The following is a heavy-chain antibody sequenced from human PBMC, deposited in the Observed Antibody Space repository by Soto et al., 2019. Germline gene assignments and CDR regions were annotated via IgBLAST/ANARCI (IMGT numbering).Heavy chain of an antibody. CDR2: IYYSGST. CDR1: GGSISSYY. CDR3: ARHVPWLRENYFDY. V-gene: IGHV4-59*08. Sequence: SETLSLNCTVSGGSISSYYWSWIRQPPGKGLEWIGYIYYSGSTNYNPSLKSRVTISVDTSKNQFSLKLSSVTAADTAVYYCARHVPWLRENYFDYWGQGTLVTVSS. D-gene: IGHD6-19*01. J-gene: IGHJ4*02.